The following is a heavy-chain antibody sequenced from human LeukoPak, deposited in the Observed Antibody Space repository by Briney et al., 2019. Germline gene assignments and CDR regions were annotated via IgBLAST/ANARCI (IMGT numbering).Heavy chain of an antibody. J-gene: IGHJ6*03. D-gene: IGHD3-10*01. V-gene: IGHV3-53*01. CDR1: GLTVSSNC. CDR3: ARVYYGSGSLYYYYYYMDV. Sequence: GGSLRLSCAASGLTVSSNCMSWVRQAPGKGLEWVSVIYSCGSRKYADSVKGRFTIYRDNFKNTLYLQMNSLRAEDTAVYYCARVYYGSGSLYYYYYYMDVWGKGTTVTISS. CDR2: IYSCGSR.